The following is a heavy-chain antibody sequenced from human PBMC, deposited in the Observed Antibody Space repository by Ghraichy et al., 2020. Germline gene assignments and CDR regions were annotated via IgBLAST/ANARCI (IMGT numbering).Heavy chain of an antibody. CDR2: ISAYNGNT. V-gene: IGHV1-18*01. CDR1: GYTFTSYG. J-gene: IGHJ3*02. D-gene: IGHD1-26*01. Sequence: ASVKVSCKASGYTFTSYGISWVRQAPGQGLEWMGWISAYNGNTNYAQKLQGRVTMTTDTSTSTAYMELRSLRSDDTAVYYCARKWELLLWDAFDIWGQGTMVTVSS. CDR3: ARKWELLLWDAFDI.